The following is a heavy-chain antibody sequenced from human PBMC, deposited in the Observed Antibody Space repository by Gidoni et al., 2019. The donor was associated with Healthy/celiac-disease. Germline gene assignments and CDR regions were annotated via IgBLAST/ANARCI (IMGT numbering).Heavy chain of an antibody. CDR1: GGSISSGSYY. V-gene: IGHV4-61*02. J-gene: IGHJ4*02. D-gene: IGHD6-19*01. CDR2: IYTSGST. CDR3: ARDWTGYSSGWYDYFDY. Sequence: QVQLQESGPGLVTPSQTLSLTCTVSGGSISSGSYYWSWIRQPAGKGLEWIGRIYTSGSTNYNPSLKSRVTISVDTSKNQFSLKLSSVTAADTAVYYCARDWTGYSSGWYDYFDYWGQGTLVTVSS.